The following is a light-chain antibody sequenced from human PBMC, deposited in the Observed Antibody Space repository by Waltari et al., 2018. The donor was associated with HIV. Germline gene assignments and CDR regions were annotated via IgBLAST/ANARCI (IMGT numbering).Light chain of an antibody. CDR1: SSDVARYDR. Sequence: QSALTQPPSVSGSPGQSVTIYCTGTSSDVARYDRVSWYQQPPGPGPKLLIYEVVNRPSGVPGRFSWSKSGNTASLTIFGLQSEDEADYYCSSFTTSSTWVFGGGTKLTV. CDR2: EVV. V-gene: IGLV2-18*02. CDR3: SSFTTSSTWV. J-gene: IGLJ3*02.